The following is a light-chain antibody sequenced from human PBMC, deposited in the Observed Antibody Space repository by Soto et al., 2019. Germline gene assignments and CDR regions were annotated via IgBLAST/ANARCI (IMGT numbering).Light chain of an antibody. CDR3: QHTTDFT. CDR2: DVS. Sequence: DIQMTQSPSTLAASVGDTVTMTCRSSSKWLAWYQKKPGKAPKLLIYDVSNLERGVPPRFSGSTSGAESNLSITGLQPDDFGTYYCQHTTDFTLGQGTQVDIK. J-gene: IGKJ2*01. V-gene: IGKV1-5*01. CDR1: SSSKW.